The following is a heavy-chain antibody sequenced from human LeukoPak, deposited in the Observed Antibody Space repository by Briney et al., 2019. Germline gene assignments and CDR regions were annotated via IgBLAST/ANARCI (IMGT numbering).Heavy chain of an antibody. CDR3: ARWYYDFWSGYYRLGYYYMDV. D-gene: IGHD3-3*01. CDR1: GGSFSGYY. CDR2: INHSGST. V-gene: IGHV4-34*01. Sequence: PSETLSLTCAVYGGSFSGYYWSWIRQPPGKGLEWIGEINHSGSTNYNPSLKSRVTISVDTSKNQFSLKLSSVTAADTAVYYCARWYYDFWSGYYRLGYYYMDVWGKGTTVTVSS. J-gene: IGHJ6*03.